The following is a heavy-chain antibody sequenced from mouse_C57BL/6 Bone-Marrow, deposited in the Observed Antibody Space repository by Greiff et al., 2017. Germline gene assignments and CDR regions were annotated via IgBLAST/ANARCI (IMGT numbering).Heavy chain of an antibody. CDR2: IDPSDSYT. D-gene: IGHD2-3*01. CDR1: GYTFTSYW. J-gene: IGHJ3*01. V-gene: IGHV1-69*01. CDR3: AREGWLLPFAY. Sequence: QVQLKQPGAELVMPGASVKLSCKASGYTFTSYWMHWVKQRPGQGLEWIGEIDPSDSYTNYNQKFKGKSTLTVDKSSSTAYMQLSSLTSEDSAVYYCAREGWLLPFAYGGQGTLVTVSA.